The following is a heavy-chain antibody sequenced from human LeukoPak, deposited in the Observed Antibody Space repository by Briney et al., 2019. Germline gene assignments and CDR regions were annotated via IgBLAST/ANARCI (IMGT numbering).Heavy chain of an antibody. V-gene: IGHV1-69*13. Sequence: ASVKVSCKASGYTFTSYYMHWVRQAPGQGLEWMGGIIPIFGTANYAQKFQGRVTITADESTSTAYMELSSLRSEDTAVYYCARDRHYYGSGSYLADFDYWGQGTLVTVSS. CDR1: GYTFTSYY. D-gene: IGHD3-10*01. CDR3: ARDRHYYGSGSYLADFDY. CDR2: IIPIFGTA. J-gene: IGHJ4*02.